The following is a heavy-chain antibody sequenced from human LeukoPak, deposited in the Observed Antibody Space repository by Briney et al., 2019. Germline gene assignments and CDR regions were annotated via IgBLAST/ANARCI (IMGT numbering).Heavy chain of an antibody. Sequence: GASVKVSCKASGYTFTGYGISWVRQAPGQGLEWMGWISAYNGNTNYAQKLQGRVTMTTDTSTSTAYMELRSLRSDDTAVYYCASSVVAATLWAFDIWGQGTMVTVSS. D-gene: IGHD2-15*01. J-gene: IGHJ3*02. CDR3: ASSVVAATLWAFDI. V-gene: IGHV1-18*01. CDR1: GYTFTGYG. CDR2: ISAYNGNT.